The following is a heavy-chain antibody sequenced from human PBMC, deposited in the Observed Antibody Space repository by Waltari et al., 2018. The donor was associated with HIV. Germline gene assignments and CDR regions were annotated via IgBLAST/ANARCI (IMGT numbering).Heavy chain of an antibody. CDR3: ASPGLWFGGGAFDI. J-gene: IGHJ3*02. CDR2: INPNSGGT. CDR1: GYTFPVYY. Sequence: QVQLVQSGAEVTKPGASVTVSCKAAGYTFPVYYMHWVRPAAGQGLEWMGRINPNSGGTNYAQKFQGRVTMTRDTSISTAYMELSRLRSDDTAVYYCASPGLWFGGGAFDIWGQGTMVTVSS. D-gene: IGHD3-10*01. V-gene: IGHV1-2*06.